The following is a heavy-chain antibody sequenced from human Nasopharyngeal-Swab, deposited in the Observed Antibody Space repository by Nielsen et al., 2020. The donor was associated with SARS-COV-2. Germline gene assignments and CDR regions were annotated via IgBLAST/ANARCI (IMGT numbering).Heavy chain of an antibody. CDR1: GFTFSSYW. CDR2: IQQDGSET. V-gene: IGHV3-7*01. CDR3: ARERSGGYYFDY. D-gene: IGHD2-15*01. J-gene: IGHJ4*02. Sequence: GGSLRLSCAASGFTFSSYWMSWVRQAPGKGLEWVANIQQDGSETYYVDSVKGRFTISRDNAKNSLDLQMNSLRAEDTAVYYCARERSGGYYFDYWGQGTLVTVSS.